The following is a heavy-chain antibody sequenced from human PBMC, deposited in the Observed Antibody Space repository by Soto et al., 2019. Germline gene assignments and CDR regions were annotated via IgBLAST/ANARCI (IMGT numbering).Heavy chain of an antibody. V-gene: IGHV1-18*04. CDR3: AIEVRHMDV. Sequence: ASAKLSSKASGYTFTTYGINWVRQAPGQGLERMGWVSPYNGDTTYAQKVQGRVTMTTDKPTRTAYLELRSMRSDDTAVYYCAIEVRHMDVWSQGTTVTVSS. D-gene: IGHD2-2*01. CDR2: VSPYNGDT. CDR1: GYTFTTYG. J-gene: IGHJ6*02.